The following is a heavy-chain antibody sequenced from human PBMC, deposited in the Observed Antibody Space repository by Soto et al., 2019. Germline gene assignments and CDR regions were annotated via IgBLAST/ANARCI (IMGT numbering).Heavy chain of an antibody. CDR3: ARGTTYYYDSSGYSPFDY. Sequence: QVQLVQSGAEVKKPGSSVRVSCKASGGTFSRYAISWVRQAPGQGLEWMGGIIPLFGTANYAQRFQGRVRITADESTTTAYMELRGLRSEDTAVYYCARGTTYYYDSSGYSPFDYWGQGTLVTVSS. CDR1: GGTFSRYA. CDR2: IIPLFGTA. D-gene: IGHD3-22*01. V-gene: IGHV1-69*01. J-gene: IGHJ4*02.